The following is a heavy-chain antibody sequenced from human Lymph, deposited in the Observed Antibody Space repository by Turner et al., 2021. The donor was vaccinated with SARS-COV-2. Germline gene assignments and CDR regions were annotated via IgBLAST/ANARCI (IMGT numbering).Heavy chain of an antibody. CDR3: ARDSPYCSSTSCYDP. V-gene: IGHV1-69*10. CDR1: GGTFSSYA. Sequence: QVQLVQSGAEVKKPGSSVKVSCKASGGTFSSYAITWVRQAPGQGLEWMGGIIPILAIANYAQKVQGRVTITADKSTSTAYMELSSLRSEDTAVYYCARDSPYCSSTSCYDPWGQGTLVTVS. CDR2: IIPILAIA. J-gene: IGHJ5*02. D-gene: IGHD2-2*01.